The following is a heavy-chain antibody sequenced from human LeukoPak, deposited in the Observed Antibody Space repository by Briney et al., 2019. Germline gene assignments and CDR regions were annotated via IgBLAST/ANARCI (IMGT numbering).Heavy chain of an antibody. CDR1: GFTFDDYA. V-gene: IGHV3-9*01. CDR2: VTWSSGSI. CDR3: ASDSGYLDY. D-gene: IGHD3-22*01. J-gene: IGHJ4*02. Sequence: GGSLRLSCAASGFTFDDYAMHWVRQAPGKGLEWVSGVTWSSGSIDYADSVKGRFTISRDNAKNSLYLQMNSLRAEDTAVYYCASDSGYLDYWGQGTLVTVSS.